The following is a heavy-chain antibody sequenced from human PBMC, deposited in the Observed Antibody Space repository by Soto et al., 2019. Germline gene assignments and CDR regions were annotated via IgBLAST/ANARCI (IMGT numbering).Heavy chain of an antibody. J-gene: IGHJ4*02. CDR3: ARPSGSYLYYFDY. Sequence: SETLSLTCTVSGHSMSNTDYFWGWIRQTPWNDLEWIGSMFYTGSTYYNPSLKSRVTISVDTSKNQFSLKLTSVTAADTAVYYCARPSGSYLYYFDYWGQGTLVTVSS. CDR2: MFYTGST. CDR1: GHSMSNTDYF. D-gene: IGHD1-26*01. V-gene: IGHV4-39*01.